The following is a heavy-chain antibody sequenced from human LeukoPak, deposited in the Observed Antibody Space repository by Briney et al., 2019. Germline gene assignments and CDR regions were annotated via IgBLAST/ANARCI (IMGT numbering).Heavy chain of an antibody. Sequence: GGSLRLSCAASGFTFSRYWMSWVRQVPRKGLEWVANINQDGSEKYYVDSVKGRFTISRDNAKNSLYLQMNSLRAEDTAVYYCARETLDYYYYYGMDVWGQGTTVIVSS. V-gene: IGHV3-7*01. CDR2: INQDGSEK. J-gene: IGHJ6*02. CDR1: GFTFSRYW. CDR3: ARETLDYYYYYGMDV.